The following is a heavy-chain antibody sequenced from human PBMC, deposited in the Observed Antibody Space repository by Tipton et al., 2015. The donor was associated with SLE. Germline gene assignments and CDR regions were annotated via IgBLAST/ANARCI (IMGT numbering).Heavy chain of an antibody. CDR2: IYSGGST. Sequence: TLSLTCTVSGGSISSHYWSWIRQPPGKTLEWIGYIYSGGSTNYNPSLKSRVSISVDTSKNQFSLKLTSVTAADSAVYYCTRGHFNSGTFPYYNYYYYMDVWGKGTAVTVSS. V-gene: IGHV4-59*11. D-gene: IGHD3-10*01. J-gene: IGHJ6*03. CDR3: TRGHFNSGTFPYYNYYYYMDV. CDR1: GGSISSHY.